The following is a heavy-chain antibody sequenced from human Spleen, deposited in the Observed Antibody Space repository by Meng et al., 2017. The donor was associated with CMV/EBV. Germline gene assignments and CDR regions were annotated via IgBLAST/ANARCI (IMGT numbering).Heavy chain of an antibody. Sequence: GESLKISCAASGFTFSNYWMHWVRQAPGEGLEWVSVIYSGGSSTYYADSVKGRFTISTDNSKNTLYLQMNSLRPEDTAVYYCARDPPNYYDSSGYVTDYWGQGTLVTVSS. J-gene: IGHJ4*02. V-gene: IGHV3-NL1*01. CDR1: GFTFSNYW. D-gene: IGHD3-22*01. CDR2: IYSGGSST. CDR3: ARDPPNYYDSSGYVTDY.